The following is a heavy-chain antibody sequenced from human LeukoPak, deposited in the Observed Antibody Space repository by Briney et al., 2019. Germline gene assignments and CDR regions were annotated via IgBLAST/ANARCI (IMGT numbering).Heavy chain of an antibody. J-gene: IGHJ4*02. D-gene: IGHD6-13*01. CDR3: ARDWYFSIDY. CDR1: GFTFSNTW. V-gene: IGHV3-74*01. CDR2: IDSDGGRI. Sequence: GGSLRLSCAASGFTFSNTWMHWVRQAPGKGLVWVLRIDSDGGRITYADSVKGRFTISRDNAKNTVYLQMHSLRAEDTAVYYCARDWYFSIDYWGQGTLVTVSS.